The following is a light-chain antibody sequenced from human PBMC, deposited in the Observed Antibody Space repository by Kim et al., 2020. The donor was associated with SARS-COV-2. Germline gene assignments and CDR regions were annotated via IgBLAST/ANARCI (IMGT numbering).Light chain of an antibody. Sequence: ESVGDRVNSNWRASQSIMNYLNWYQQKPGKAPKMLIYAASSLGSEAPSRLSARGSGTDFTLTISSLQPEDSSTYWCQQSYSAPPTFGGGTKVDIK. CDR3: QQSYSAPPT. CDR2: AAS. V-gene: IGKV1-39*01. CDR1: QSIMNY. J-gene: IGKJ4*01.